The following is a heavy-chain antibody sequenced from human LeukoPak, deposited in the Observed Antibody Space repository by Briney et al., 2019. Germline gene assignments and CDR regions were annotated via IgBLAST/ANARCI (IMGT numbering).Heavy chain of an antibody. V-gene: IGHV4-34*01. J-gene: IGHJ6*03. CDR2: INHSGST. Sequence: PGGSLRLSCAASGFTFSSYSMNWVRQAPGKGLEWIGEINHSGSTNYNPSLKSRVTISVDTSKNQFSLKLSSVTAADTAVYYCARLVYMDVWGKGTTVTVSS. CDR3: ARLVYMDV. CDR1: GFTFSSYS.